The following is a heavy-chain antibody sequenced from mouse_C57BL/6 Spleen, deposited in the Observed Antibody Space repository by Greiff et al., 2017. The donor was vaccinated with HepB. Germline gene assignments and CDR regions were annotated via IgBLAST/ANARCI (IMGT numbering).Heavy chain of an antibody. CDR3: ARSGNYYGSSFAY. CDR1: GYSFTGYY. V-gene: IGHV1-42*01. Sequence: EVQLQQSGPELVKPGASVKISCKASGYSFTGYYMNWVKQSPEKSLEWIGEINPSTGGTTYNQKFKAKATLTVDKSSSTAYMQLKSLTSEDSAVYYCARSGNYYGSSFAYWGQGTLVTVSA. CDR2: INPSTGGT. J-gene: IGHJ3*01. D-gene: IGHD1-1*01.